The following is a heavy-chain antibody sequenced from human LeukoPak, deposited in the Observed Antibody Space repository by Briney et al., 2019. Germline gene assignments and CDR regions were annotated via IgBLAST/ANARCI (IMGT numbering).Heavy chain of an antibody. J-gene: IGHJ3*02. CDR3: ARSNDAFDI. CDR2: FYSVGTT. CDR1: GFTVSSNY. Sequence: QPGGSLRLSCAASGFTVSSNYMNWVRQAPGKGLVCVSIFYSVGTTFYPDSVKRRFTISRDNSKNTLFLQMNSLRAEDTAVYYCARSNDAFDIWGQGTMVTVSS. D-gene: IGHD5/OR15-5a*01. V-gene: IGHV3-53*01.